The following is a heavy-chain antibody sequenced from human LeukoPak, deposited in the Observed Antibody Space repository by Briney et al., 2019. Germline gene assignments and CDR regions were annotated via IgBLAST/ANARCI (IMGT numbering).Heavy chain of an antibody. V-gene: IGHV5-51*01. CDR2: IYPGDSDT. D-gene: IGHD3-3*01. J-gene: IGHJ4*02. CDR3: ARHLVPAATYYDFWSGYYDY. Sequence: KGGESLKISCKGSGYSFTSYWIGWVRQMPGKGLEWMGIIYPGDSDTRYSPSFQGQVTLSADKSISTAYLQWSSLKASDTAMYYCARHLVPAATYYDFWSGYYDYWGQGTLVTVSS. CDR1: GYSFTSYW.